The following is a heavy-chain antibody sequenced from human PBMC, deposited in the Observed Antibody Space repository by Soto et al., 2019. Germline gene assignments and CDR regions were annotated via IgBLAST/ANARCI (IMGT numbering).Heavy chain of an antibody. CDR1: GFTFGDYA. Sequence: GWSLRLSWTASGFTFGDYAMSWVRQAPGKGLEWVGFIRSKAYGGTTEYAASVKGRFTISRDDSKSIAYLQMNSLKTEDTAVYYCTRVSPPVQMFDYRGQGTLVTVSS. CDR3: TRVSPPVQMFDY. V-gene: IGHV3-49*04. J-gene: IGHJ4*02. CDR2: IRSKAYGGTT.